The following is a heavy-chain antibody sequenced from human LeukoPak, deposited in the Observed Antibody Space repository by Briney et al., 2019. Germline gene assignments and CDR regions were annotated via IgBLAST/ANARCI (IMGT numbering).Heavy chain of an antibody. CDR2: IGTAGDT. CDR1: GFTFSSYD. V-gene: IGHV3-13*01. J-gene: IGHJ4*02. CDR3: ARGSGDGDYAPINY. Sequence: PGGSLRLSCAASGFTFSSYDMHWVRQATGKALEWVSAIGTAGDTYYPGSVKGRFTISRENAKNSLYLQMNSLRAGDTAVYYCARGSGDGDYAPINYWGQGTLVTVSS. D-gene: IGHD4-17*01.